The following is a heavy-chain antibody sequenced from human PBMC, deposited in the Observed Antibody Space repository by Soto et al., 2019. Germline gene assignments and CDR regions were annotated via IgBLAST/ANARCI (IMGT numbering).Heavy chain of an antibody. CDR1: GFTFSSYA. Sequence: QVQLVESGGGVVQPGRSLRLSCAASGFTFSSYAMHWVRQAPGKGLEWVAVISYDGSNKYYADSVKGRFTISRDNAKNTMYLQMNSLRAEETAVYYCARDPSYYYDSSGYWGLDYWGQGTLVTVSS. D-gene: IGHD3-22*01. CDR2: ISYDGSNK. V-gene: IGHV3-30-3*01. J-gene: IGHJ4*02. CDR3: ARDPSYYYDSSGYWGLDY.